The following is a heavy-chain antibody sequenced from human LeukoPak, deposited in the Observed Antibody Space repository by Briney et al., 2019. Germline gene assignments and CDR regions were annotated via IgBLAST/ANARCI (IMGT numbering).Heavy chain of an antibody. V-gene: IGHV6-1*01. CDR1: GDSVSSNSAA. CDR2: TYYRSKWYN. CDR3: ARGRLRYFDWLPDYYYYMDV. D-gene: IGHD3-9*01. Sequence: SQTLPLTCAISGDSVSSNSAAWNWIRQSPSRGLEWLGRTYYRSKWYNDYAVSVKSRITINPDTSKNQFSLQLNSVTPEDTAVYYCARGRLRYFDWLPDYYYYMDVWGKGTTVTVSS. J-gene: IGHJ6*03.